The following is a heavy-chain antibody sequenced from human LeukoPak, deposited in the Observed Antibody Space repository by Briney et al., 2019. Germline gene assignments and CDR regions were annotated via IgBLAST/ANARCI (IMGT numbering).Heavy chain of an antibody. Sequence: GGSLILSCAASGFTFSSYAMHWVRQAPGKGLEYVSAISSNGGSTYYANSVKGRFTISRDNSKNTLYLQMGSLRAEDMAVYYCARAGHQWLVRDNWFDPWGQGTLVTVSS. J-gene: IGHJ5*02. V-gene: IGHV3-64*01. CDR2: ISSNGGST. CDR3: ARAGHQWLVRDNWFDP. D-gene: IGHD6-19*01. CDR1: GFTFSSYA.